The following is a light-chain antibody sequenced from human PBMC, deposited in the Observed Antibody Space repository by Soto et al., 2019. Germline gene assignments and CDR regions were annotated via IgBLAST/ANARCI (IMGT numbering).Light chain of an antibody. CDR1: QSISSY. Sequence: DIQMTQSPSSLSASVGDRVTITCRASQSISSYLNWYQQKPGKAPKLLIYSLQSGVPSRFSGSGSGTDFTLTITSLQPEDFATHYCQQSYTTPHTFGQGTKVDIK. CDR2: S. CDR3: QQSYTTPHT. J-gene: IGKJ1*01. V-gene: IGKV1-39*01.